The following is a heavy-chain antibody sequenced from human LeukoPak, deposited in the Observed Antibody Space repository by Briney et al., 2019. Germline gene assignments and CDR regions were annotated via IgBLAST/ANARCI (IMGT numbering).Heavy chain of an antibody. J-gene: IGHJ4*02. CDR3: ARRGPYGGYLVDF. CDR1: GYSFTTYW. CDR2: IYPGDSDT. Sequence: RGESLKISCKGSGYSFTTYWIGWVRQMPGKGLGWLGIIYPGDSDTRYSPSFQGQVTISADKSNSTAYLQWSSLKASDTAMYYCARRGPYGGYLVDFWGQGTPVTVSS. V-gene: IGHV5-51*01. D-gene: IGHD5-12*01.